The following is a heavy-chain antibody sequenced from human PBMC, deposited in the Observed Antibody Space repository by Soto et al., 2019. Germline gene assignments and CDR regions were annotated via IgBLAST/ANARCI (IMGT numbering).Heavy chain of an antibody. J-gene: IGHJ4*02. CDR2: ISYDGSNK. D-gene: IGHD6-13*01. Sequence: GGSLRLSCAASGFTFSSYGMHWVRQAPGKGLEWVAVISYDGSNKYYADSVKGRFTISRDNSKNTLYLQMNSLRAEDTAVYYCAKRSSSDIDAEFLFDYWGQGTLVTVSS. CDR3: AKRSSSDIDAEFLFDY. CDR1: GFTFSSYG. V-gene: IGHV3-30*18.